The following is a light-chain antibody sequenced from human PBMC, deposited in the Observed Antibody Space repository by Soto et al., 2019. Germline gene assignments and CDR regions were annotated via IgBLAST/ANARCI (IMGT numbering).Light chain of an antibody. CDR1: SSNIGSNT. V-gene: IGLV1-44*01. Sequence: QSVLTQPPSASGTPGQRVTISCSGSSSNIGSNTVNWYQQLPGTAPKLLIYTNSQRPSGVPDRFSGSKSGTSASLAISGLQSEDEADYYCAAWDDSLVGVVFGGGTKLTVL. J-gene: IGLJ2*01. CDR2: TNS. CDR3: AAWDDSLVGVV.